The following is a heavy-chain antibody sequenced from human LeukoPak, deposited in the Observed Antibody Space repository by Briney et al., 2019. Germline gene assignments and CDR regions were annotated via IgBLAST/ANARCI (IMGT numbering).Heavy chain of an antibody. J-gene: IGHJ6*03. CDR3: AREENSNQIMDV. Sequence: APVKVSCKASGYTFTSYYMHWVRQAPGQGLEWMGIINPSGGSTSYAQKFQGRVTMTRDMSTSTVYMELSSLRSEDTAVYYCAREENSNQIMDVWGKGTTVTVSS. V-gene: IGHV1-46*01. CDR1: GYTFTSYY. D-gene: IGHD4-11*01. CDR2: INPSGGST.